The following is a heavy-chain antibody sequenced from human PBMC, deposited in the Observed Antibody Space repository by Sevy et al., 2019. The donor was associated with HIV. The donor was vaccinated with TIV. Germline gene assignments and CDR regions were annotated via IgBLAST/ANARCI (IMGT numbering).Heavy chain of an antibody. Sequence: GGSLRLSCSASGFTFSSYAMHWVRQAPGKGLEYVSAISSNGGSTYYADSVKGRYTISRDNSKNTLYLQMSSLRAEDTAVYYCVNESVPLELDQNWFDPWGQGTLVTVSS. CDR1: GFTFSSYA. J-gene: IGHJ5*02. V-gene: IGHV3-64D*06. CDR2: ISSNGGST. D-gene: IGHD1-1*01. CDR3: VNESVPLELDQNWFDP.